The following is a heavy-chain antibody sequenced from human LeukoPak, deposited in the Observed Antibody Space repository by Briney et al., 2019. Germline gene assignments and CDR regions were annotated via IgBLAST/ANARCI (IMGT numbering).Heavy chain of an antibody. J-gene: IGHJ6*02. D-gene: IGHD4-17*01. V-gene: IGHV3-30*18. CDR1: GFTFSSYG. CDR2: IPYDGSNK. Sequence: PGGSLRLSCAASGFTFSSYGMHWVRQAPGKGLEWVAVIPYDGSNKYYADSVKGRFTISRDNSKNTLYLQMNSLRAEDTAVYYCAKDRGTVTTDGMDVWGQGTTVTVSS. CDR3: AKDRGTVTTDGMDV.